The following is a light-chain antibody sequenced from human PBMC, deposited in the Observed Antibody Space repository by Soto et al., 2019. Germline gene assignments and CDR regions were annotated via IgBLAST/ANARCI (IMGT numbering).Light chain of an antibody. V-gene: IGKV3-20*01. Sequence: EIVLTQSPGTLSLSPGERATLSCRASQSVSSTYLAWYQQKPGQAPRLLIYGASSRATGIPDRFSGSGSGTDFTLPISRLEPEDFSVYYCQQSGTSPYTFGQGTKLEIK. CDR3: QQSGTSPYT. J-gene: IGKJ2*01. CDR2: GAS. CDR1: QSVSSTY.